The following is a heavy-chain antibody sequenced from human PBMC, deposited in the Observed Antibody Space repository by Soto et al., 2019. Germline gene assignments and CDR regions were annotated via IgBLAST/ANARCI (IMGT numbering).Heavy chain of an antibody. CDR1: GGSFSGYS. CDR3: ARASSSSHHFDY. J-gene: IGHJ4*02. V-gene: IGHV4-34*01. D-gene: IGHD6-6*01. Sequence: SETLSLTCAVYGGSFSGYSWSWVRQPPGKGLEWIGEINHSGSTNYSPPLKSRVTISVDTSKNQFSLKLSSVTAADTAVYYCARASSSSHHFDYWGQGTLVTVSS. CDR2: INHSGST.